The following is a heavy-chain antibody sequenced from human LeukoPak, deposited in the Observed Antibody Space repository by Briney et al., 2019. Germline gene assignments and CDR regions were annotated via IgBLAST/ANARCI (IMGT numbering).Heavy chain of an antibody. V-gene: IGHV4-34*01. Sequence: GSLRLSCAASGFIFSNYGMNWVRQPPGKGLEWIGEINHSGSTNYNPSLKSRVTISVDTSKNQFSLKLSSVTAADTAVYYCARVVSGYSYYYYYYGMDVWGQGTTVTVSS. CDR3: ARVVSGYSYYYYYYGMDV. J-gene: IGHJ6*02. D-gene: IGHD3-3*01. CDR2: INHSGST. CDR1: GFIFSNYG.